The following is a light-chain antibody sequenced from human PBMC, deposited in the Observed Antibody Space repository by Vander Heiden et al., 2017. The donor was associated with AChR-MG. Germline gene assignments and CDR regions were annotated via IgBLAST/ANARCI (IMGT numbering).Light chain of an antibody. CDR1: QSVSSK. J-gene: IGKJ4*01. CDR2: GAS. CDR3: QQYNNWPPVT. V-gene: IGKV3-15*01. Sequence: IRMTQSPATLSVSPGERATLSCRASQSVSSKLAWYQQKPGQPPRLLIYGASTRATDIPARFSGSGSGTEFTLTISSLQSEDSAVYFCQQYNNWPPVTFGGGTKVEIK.